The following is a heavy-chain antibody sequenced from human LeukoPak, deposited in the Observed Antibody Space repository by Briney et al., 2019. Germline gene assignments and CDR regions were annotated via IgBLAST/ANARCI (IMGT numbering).Heavy chain of an antibody. D-gene: IGHD3-10*01. CDR2: ISAYNGNT. CDR1: GYTFTSYG. J-gene: IGHJ4*02. Sequence: GASVKVSCKASGYTFTSYGISWVRQAPGQGLEWMGWISAYNGNTNYAQKLQGRVTMTTDTSTSTAYMELRSLRSDDTAVYYCARAPSLWFGELSFDYWGQGTLVTVSS. CDR3: ARAPSLWFGELSFDY. V-gene: IGHV1-18*01.